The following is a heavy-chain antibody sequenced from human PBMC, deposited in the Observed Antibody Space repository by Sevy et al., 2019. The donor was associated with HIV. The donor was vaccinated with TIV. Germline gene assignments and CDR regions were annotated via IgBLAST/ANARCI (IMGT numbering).Heavy chain of an antibody. V-gene: IGHV7-4-1*02. D-gene: IGHD6-13*01. CDR3: AXARRSXXXAXXFDX. Sequence: ASXKVSXKASGXTXXXXXXXXXXXAPGXXLEWMXWXNTXXXXPTYAQGFTGRFVFSLDTSVSTAYLQISSLKAEDTAVYYCAXARRSXXXAXXFDXWGQGTMVTVSS. J-gene: IGHJ3*02. CDR1: GXTXXXXX. CDR2: XNTXXXXP.